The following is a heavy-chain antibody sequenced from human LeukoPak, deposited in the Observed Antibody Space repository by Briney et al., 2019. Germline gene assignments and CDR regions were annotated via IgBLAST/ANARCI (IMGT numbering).Heavy chain of an antibody. CDR1: GFTFSSYG. CDR2: IRYDGSNK. V-gene: IGHV3-30*02. CDR3: AKDPSFRPGYFDY. Sequence: GGSLRLSCAASGFTFSSYGMHWVRQAPGKGLEWVAFIRYDGSNKYYADSVRGRFTISRDNSKNTLYLQMNSLRAEDTAVYYCAKDPSFRPGYFDYWGQGTLVTVSS. J-gene: IGHJ4*02.